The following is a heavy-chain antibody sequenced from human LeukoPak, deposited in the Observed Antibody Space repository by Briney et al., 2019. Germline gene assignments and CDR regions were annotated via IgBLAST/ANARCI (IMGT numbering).Heavy chain of an antibody. J-gene: IGHJ4*02. CDR1: GFTFSSYG. D-gene: IGHD6-13*01. CDR3: ARDGCIAAADYYFDY. CDR2: IWYDGSNK. V-gene: IGHV3-33*01. Sequence: GGSLRLSCAASGFTFSSYGMHWVRQAPGKGLEWVAVIWYDGSNKYYADSVKGRFTISRDNSKNTLYLQMNSLRAEDTAVYYCARDGCIAAADYYFDYWGQGTLVTVSS.